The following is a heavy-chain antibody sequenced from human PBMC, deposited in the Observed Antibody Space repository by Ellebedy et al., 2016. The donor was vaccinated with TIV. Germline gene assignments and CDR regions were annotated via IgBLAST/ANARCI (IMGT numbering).Heavy chain of an antibody. J-gene: IGHJ6*02. CDR2: IYYSGST. CDR3: ARKVQSGSSPRFYGMDV. V-gene: IGHV4-30-4*01. Sequence: LRLXXTVSGGSISSGDYYWSWIRQPPGKGLEWIGYIYYSGSTYYNPSLKSRVTISVDTSKNQFSLKLSSVTAADTAVYYCARKVQSGSSPRFYGMDVWGQGTTVTVSS. D-gene: IGHD1-1*01. CDR1: GGSISSGDYY.